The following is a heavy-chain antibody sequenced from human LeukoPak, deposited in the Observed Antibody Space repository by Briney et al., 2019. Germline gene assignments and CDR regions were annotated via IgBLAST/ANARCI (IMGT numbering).Heavy chain of an antibody. Sequence: GESLKISCKGSGYSFTSYWTGWVRQMPGKGLEWMGIIYPGDSETRYSPSFQGQVTISADKSITTAYLQWSSLKASGSAIYYCARPYTVGAPLMGFDYWGQGTLVTVSS. CDR3: ARPYTVGAPLMGFDY. D-gene: IGHD1-26*01. CDR1: GYSFTSYW. V-gene: IGHV5-51*01. J-gene: IGHJ4*02. CDR2: IYPGDSET.